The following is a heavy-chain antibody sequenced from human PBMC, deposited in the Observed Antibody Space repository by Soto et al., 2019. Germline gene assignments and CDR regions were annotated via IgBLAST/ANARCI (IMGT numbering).Heavy chain of an antibody. CDR3: AEDLRRLVMAGTDS. D-gene: IGHD6-19*01. J-gene: IGHJ5*01. Sequence: GGSLRLSCAASGFTFSSYAMSWVRQAPGKGLEWVSGISGSGPTTYYADSVKGRFTISRDNSKNTLYLQMNSLRADDTALYYCAEDLRRLVMAGTDSWGRGALLTVFS. V-gene: IGHV3-23*01. CDR2: ISGSGPTT. CDR1: GFTFSSYA.